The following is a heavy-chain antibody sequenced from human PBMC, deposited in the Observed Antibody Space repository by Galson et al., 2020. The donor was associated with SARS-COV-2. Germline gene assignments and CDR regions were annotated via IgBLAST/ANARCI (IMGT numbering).Heavy chain of an antibody. CDR3: ARAGYSSSWYDEKPDY. Sequence: GGSLRLSCAASGFTFSSYAMHWVRQAPGKGLEWVAVISYDGSNKYYADSVKGRFTISRDNSKNTLYLQMNSLRAEDTAVYYCARAGYSSSWYDEKPDYWGQGTLVTVSS. CDR1: GFTFSSYA. V-gene: IGHV3-30*04. J-gene: IGHJ4*02. D-gene: IGHD6-13*01. CDR2: ISYDGSNK.